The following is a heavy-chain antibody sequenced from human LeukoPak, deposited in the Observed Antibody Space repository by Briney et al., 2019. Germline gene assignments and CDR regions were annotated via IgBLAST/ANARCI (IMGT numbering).Heavy chain of an antibody. CDR2: INHSGST. CDR1: GGSFSGYY. Sequence: SETLSLTCAVYGGSFSGYYWSWIRQPPGKGLEWIGEINHSGSTNYNPSLKGRVTISVDTSKNQFSLKLSSVTAADTAVYYCARGGRYYGSGSPDAFDIWGQGTMVTVSS. CDR3: ARGGRYYGSGSPDAFDI. J-gene: IGHJ3*02. D-gene: IGHD3-10*01. V-gene: IGHV4-34*01.